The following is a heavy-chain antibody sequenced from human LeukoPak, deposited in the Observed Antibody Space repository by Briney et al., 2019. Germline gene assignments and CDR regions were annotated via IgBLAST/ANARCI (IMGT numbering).Heavy chain of an antibody. CDR1: GYTFTGYY. V-gene: IGHV1-24*01. CDR2: FDPEDGDK. J-gene: IGHJ4*02. CDR3: ATAEQWLYDY. D-gene: IGHD6-19*01. Sequence: ASVKVSCKASGYTFTGYYMHWVRQAPGKGLEWMGGFDPEDGDKLYAQKFQGRVTLTEDTSTDTSYMELTSLTFEDTAIYYCATAEQWLYDYWGQGTLVTVSS.